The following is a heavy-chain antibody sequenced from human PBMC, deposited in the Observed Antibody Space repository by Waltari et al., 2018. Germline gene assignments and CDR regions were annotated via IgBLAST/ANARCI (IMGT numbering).Heavy chain of an antibody. J-gene: IGHJ4*02. D-gene: IGHD3-3*01. Sequence: QLQLPVSCPGLVKPSATLSLTCTVSGGSIRSSHYYWSWIPRPPGKGREGIGSLYYRGSTYYNPSLKSRVTISVDTSKNQCSLKLSSVTAADTAVYYCARLGKNYDFWSGAQLYYFDYWGQGTLVTVSS. CDR2: LYYRGST. V-gene: IGHV4-39*01. CDR1: GGSIRSSHYY. CDR3: ARLGKNYDFWSGAQLYYFDY.